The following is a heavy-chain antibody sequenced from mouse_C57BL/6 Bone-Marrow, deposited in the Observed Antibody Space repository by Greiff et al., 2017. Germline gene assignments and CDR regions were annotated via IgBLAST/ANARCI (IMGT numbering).Heavy chain of an antibody. CDR3: ARDEDY. CDR1: GYAFTNYL. V-gene: IGHV1-54*01. CDR2: INPGSGGT. J-gene: IGHJ4*01. Sequence: VQLQQSGAELVRPGTSVKVSCKASGYAFTNYLIEWVKQRPGQGLEWIGVINPGSGGTNYNEKFKGKATLTADKSSSTAYMQLSSLTSEDSAVYFCARDEDYWGQGTLVTVSS.